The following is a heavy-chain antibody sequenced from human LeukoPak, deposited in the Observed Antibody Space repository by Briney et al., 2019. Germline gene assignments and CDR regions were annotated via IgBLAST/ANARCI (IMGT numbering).Heavy chain of an antibody. CDR2: ISYSGNT. CDR1: GVSISNRNSY. CDR3: ARPFSYGSGRYGMDV. J-gene: IGHJ6*02. V-gene: IGHV4-39*01. D-gene: IGHD3-10*01. Sequence: SETLSLTCTVSGVSISNRNSYWGWIRQSPGMGLEWIGTISYSGNTLYNPSLKSRITISMDTSKNQFSLRLNSVTAADTAVYFCARPFSYGSGRYGMDVWGQGTTVTVSS.